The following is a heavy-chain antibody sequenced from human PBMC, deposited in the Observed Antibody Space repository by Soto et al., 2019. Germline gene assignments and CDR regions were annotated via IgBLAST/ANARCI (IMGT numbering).Heavy chain of an antibody. CDR3: ARATRYYFDY. Sequence: EVQLVRSGGARSKLGGSWKLSFAASGSTFGGFRWNWFAQPQGKGLEWVSSISSSSSYIYYADSVKGRFTISRDNAKNSLYLQMNSLRAEDTAVYYCARATRYYFDYWGQGTLVTVSS. CDR2: ISSSSSYI. J-gene: IGHJ4*02. CDR1: GSTFGGFR. V-gene: IGHV3-21*01.